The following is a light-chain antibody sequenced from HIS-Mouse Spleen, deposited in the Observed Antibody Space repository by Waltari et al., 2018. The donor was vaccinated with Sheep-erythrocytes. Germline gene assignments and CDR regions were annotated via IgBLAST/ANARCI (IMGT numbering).Light chain of an antibody. J-gene: IGKJ2*01. Sequence: DIQLTQSPSFLSASVGDRVTITCRASQGISSYLAWYQQKPGKAPKLLIYAASTLQSGVPARFSGSGSGTEVTRTISSLQPEDFATYYCQQLNSYPHTFGQGTKLEIK. CDR2: AAS. V-gene: IGKV1-9*01. CDR1: QGISSY. CDR3: QQLNSYPHT.